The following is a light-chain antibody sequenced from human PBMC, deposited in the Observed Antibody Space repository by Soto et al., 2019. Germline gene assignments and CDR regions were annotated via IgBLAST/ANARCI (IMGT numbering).Light chain of an antibody. V-gene: IGLV1-40*01. Sequence: QLVLTQPPSVSGAPGQRVTISCTGSSSNIGAGYDVHWYLHLPGTAPKLLIFGNSHRPSGVPDRFSASKSGTSASLAITGLQAEDEADYYCAAWDDSLNGFSWVFGGGTKLTVL. CDR2: GNS. J-gene: IGLJ3*02. CDR3: AAWDDSLNGFSWV. CDR1: SSNIGAGYD.